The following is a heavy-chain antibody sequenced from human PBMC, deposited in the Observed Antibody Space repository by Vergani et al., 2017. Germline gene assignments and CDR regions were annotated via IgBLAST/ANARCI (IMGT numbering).Heavy chain of an antibody. J-gene: IGHJ3*02. CDR2: IHQSGRT. CDR3: ARDTFEYDSGIYDDTFDS. V-gene: IGHV4-59*01. CDR1: GGSISSNF. D-gene: IGHD3-10*01. Sequence: QVQLQESGPGLVKPSETLSLTCSVSGGSISSNFWSWVRRPPGKGLEWIGYIHQSGRTNSNPSLKSRVTISIDTSKNRFSLRLSSVTTADTAVYYCARDTFEYDSGIYDDTFDSWGQGTMVIVSS.